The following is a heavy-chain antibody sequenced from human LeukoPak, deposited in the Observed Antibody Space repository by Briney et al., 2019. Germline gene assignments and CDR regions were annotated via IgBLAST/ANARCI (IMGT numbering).Heavy chain of an antibody. J-gene: IGHJ4*02. CDR3: ARDFGGINDY. D-gene: IGHD1-20*01. CDR2: INHSGST. Sequence: LDWIGEINHSGSTNYNPSLKSRVTISVDTSKNQFSLKLSSVTAADTAVYYCARDFGGINDYWGQGTLVTVSS. V-gene: IGHV4-34*01.